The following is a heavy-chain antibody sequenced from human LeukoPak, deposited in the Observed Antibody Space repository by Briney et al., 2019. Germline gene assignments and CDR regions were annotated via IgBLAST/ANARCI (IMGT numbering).Heavy chain of an antibody. CDR1: GYTFTSYY. V-gene: IGHV1-46*01. J-gene: IGHJ4*02. D-gene: IGHD5-18*01. Sequence: GASVKVSCKASGYTFTSYYTHWVRQAPGQGLEWMGIINPSGGSTSYAQKFQGRVTMTRDTSTSTVYMELSSLRSEDTAVYYCARENVDTAMAYWGQGTLVTVSS. CDR3: ARENVDTAMAY. CDR2: INPSGGST.